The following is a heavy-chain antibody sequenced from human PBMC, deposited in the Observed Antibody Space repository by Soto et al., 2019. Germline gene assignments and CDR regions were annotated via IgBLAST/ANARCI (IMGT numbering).Heavy chain of an antibody. CDR3: AKDFRPDGRYDLDY. CDR1: GFTFSIYA. J-gene: IGHJ4*02. Sequence: EVQLLESGGGLVQPGGSLRLSCAASGFTFSIYAMSWVRQAPGKGLEWVSLIIGNGVSTYYADSVKGRFTISRDNSKNTLYLQMNSLRAEDTAIYYCAKDFRPDGRYDLDYWGQGTLVTVSS. D-gene: IGHD3-3*01. CDR2: IIGNGVST. V-gene: IGHV3-23*01.